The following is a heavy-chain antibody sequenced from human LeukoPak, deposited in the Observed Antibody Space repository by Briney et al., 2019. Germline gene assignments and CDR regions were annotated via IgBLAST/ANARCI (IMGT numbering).Heavy chain of an antibody. V-gene: IGHV3-73*01. D-gene: IGHD3-3*01. CDR3: ARRDCWSFECYSFEY. Sequence: GGSLRLSCAASGFTFSDFDIHWVRPASGKGLEGVGRIKTKAESDATAYAASVTGRFSISRDDSKNTAYLQMNSLKTEDTAVYYCARRDCWSFECYSFEYWGQGILVSVSS. CDR2: IKTKAESDAT. J-gene: IGHJ4*02. CDR1: GFTFSDFD.